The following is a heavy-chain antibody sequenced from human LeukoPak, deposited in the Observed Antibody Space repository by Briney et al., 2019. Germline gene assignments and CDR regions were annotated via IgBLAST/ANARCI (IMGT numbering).Heavy chain of an antibody. V-gene: IGHV4-30-2*01. D-gene: IGHD3-10*01. Sequence: PSQTLSLTCAVSGDSITSGDYSWSWIRQPPGKGLEWIGYIFHSGSTLYNPSLKTRVTISVDRSKNQFSLKLTSVTAADTAVYYCARTFILLRNPGSWFDPWGQGALVTVSS. J-gene: IGHJ5*02. CDR1: GDSITSGDYS. CDR3: ARTFILLRNPGSWFDP. CDR2: IFHSGST.